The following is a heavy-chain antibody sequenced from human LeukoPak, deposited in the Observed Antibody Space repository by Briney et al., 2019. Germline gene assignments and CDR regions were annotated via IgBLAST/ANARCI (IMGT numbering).Heavy chain of an antibody. V-gene: IGHV1-69*04. Sequence: GASVKVSCKASGGTFSSYAISWVRQAPGQGLEWMGRIIPILGIANYAQKFQGRVTITADKSTSTAYMELSSLRSEDTAVYCCAMGDTTGYLDSDAFDIWGQGTMVTVSS. CDR3: AMGDTTGYLDSDAFDI. CDR2: IIPILGIA. D-gene: IGHD3-9*01. J-gene: IGHJ3*02. CDR1: GGTFSSYA.